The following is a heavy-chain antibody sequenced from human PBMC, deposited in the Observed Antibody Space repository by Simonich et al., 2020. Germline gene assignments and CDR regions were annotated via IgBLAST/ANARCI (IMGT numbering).Heavy chain of an antibody. CDR2: LSDDGSNK. D-gene: IGHD7-27*01. J-gene: IGHJ3*02. Sequence: QVQLVESGGGVVQPGRSLRLSCAASGFTFSSYAMHWVRQAPGKGLEWGAVLSDDGSNKYYADTVKGRFTISSDKSKNTLYLQMNSLRAEYTAVYYCAREDLTGDAFDIWGQGTMVTVSS. CDR1: GFTFSSYA. CDR3: AREDLTGDAFDI. V-gene: IGHV3-30*07.